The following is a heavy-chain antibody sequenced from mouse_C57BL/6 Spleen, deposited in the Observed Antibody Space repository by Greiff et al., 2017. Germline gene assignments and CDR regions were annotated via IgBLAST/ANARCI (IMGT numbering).Heavy chain of an antibody. CDR2: IYPGNSDT. J-gene: IGHJ1*03. CDR1: GYTFTSYW. Sequence: EVKLMKSGTVLARPGASVKMSCKTSGYTFTSYWMHWVKQRPGQGLEWIGAIYPGNSDTSYNQKFKGKAKLTAVTSASTAYMELSSLTNEDSAVYYCTRGAIGSSPSYWYFDVWGTGTTVTVSS. V-gene: IGHV1-5*01. D-gene: IGHD1-1*01. CDR3: TRGAIGSSPSYWYFDV.